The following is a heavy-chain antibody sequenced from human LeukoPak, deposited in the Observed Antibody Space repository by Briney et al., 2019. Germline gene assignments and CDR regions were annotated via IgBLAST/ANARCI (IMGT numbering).Heavy chain of an antibody. Sequence: PSETLSLTCTVSGGSISSSGHYWGWIRQPPGKGLEWIGSIYYSGSTYYNSSLKSRVTISVDTSKNQFSLKLSSVTAADTAVYYCARLMYSGSYYPDYWGQGTLVTVSS. J-gene: IGHJ4*02. V-gene: IGHV4-39*01. CDR1: GGSISSSGHY. D-gene: IGHD1-26*01. CDR3: ARLMYSGSYYPDY. CDR2: IYYSGST.